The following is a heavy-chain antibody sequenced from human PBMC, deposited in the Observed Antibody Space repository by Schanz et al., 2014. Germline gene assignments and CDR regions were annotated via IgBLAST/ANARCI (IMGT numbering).Heavy chain of an antibody. D-gene: IGHD6-6*01. CDR2: IWYDETDR. V-gene: IGHV3-33*06. Sequence: QVHLVESGGGVVRPGRSLRLSCAASGFTFNNYGMHWVRQAPGKGLEWVAVIWYDETDRYYADSVKGRFTISRDNSKNTLYLQMNSLRAEDTAVYYCAKGSMAARPLLPTDYYFYGTDIWGQGTTVTVSS. CDR1: GFTFNNYG. J-gene: IGHJ6*02. CDR3: AKGSMAARPLLPTDYYFYGTDI.